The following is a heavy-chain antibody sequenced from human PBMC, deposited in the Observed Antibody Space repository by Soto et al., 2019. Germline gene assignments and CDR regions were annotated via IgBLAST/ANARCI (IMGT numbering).Heavy chain of an antibody. J-gene: IGHJ3*02. CDR2: IYYSGST. V-gene: IGHV4-59*08. CDR1: GGSISSYY. Sequence: QVQLQESGPGLVKPSETLSLTCTVSGGSISSYYWSWIRQPPGKGLEWIGYIYYSGSTNYNPSLNSRVPITXDTSKNQFSLKLSSVTAADTAVYYCARRWGDAFDIWGQGTMVTVSS. D-gene: IGHD3-16*01. CDR3: ARRWGDAFDI.